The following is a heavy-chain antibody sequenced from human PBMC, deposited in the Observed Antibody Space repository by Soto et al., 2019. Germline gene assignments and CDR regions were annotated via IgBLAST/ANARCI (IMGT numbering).Heavy chain of an antibody. CDR1: GFTFSGSA. D-gene: IGHD2-2*01. CDR2: IRSKANSYAT. Sequence: GSLRLSCAASGFTFSGSAMHWVRQASGKGLEWVGRIRSKANSYATAYAASVKGRFTISRDDSKNTAYLQMNSLKTEDTAVYYCTRHKENPIVVVPADYYGMDVWGQGTTVTVSS. V-gene: IGHV3-73*01. CDR3: TRHKENPIVVVPADYYGMDV. J-gene: IGHJ6*02.